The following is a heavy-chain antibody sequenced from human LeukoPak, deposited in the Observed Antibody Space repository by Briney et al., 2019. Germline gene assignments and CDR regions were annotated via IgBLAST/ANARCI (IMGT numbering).Heavy chain of an antibody. Sequence: GGSLRLSCAAAGVTSSRYWMNWYRQAPGKGLECVGKRNQDAREINYADSVRGRFTISRDNAKISLHLQMNSLRAEDTAVYYCATDRDNSDWQKRFDSWGQGTLVTVSS. CDR1: GVTSSRYW. CDR3: ATDRDNSDWQKRFDS. J-gene: IGHJ4*02. CDR2: RNQDAREI. D-gene: IGHD2-21*02. V-gene: IGHV3-7*01.